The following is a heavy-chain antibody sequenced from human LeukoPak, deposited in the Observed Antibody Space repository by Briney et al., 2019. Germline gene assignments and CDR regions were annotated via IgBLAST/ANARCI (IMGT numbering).Heavy chain of an antibody. CDR3: ARDKLRYFDWLLAFDI. CDR2: ISWISGSI. CDR1: GFTFDDYA. V-gene: IGHV3-9*01. J-gene: IGHJ3*02. Sequence: GGSLRLSCAASGFTFDDYAMHWVRQAPGKGLEWVSGISWISGSIGYADSVKGRFTISRDNAKNSLYLQMNSLRAEDTAVYYCARDKLRYFDWLLAFDIWGQGTMVTVSS. D-gene: IGHD3-9*01.